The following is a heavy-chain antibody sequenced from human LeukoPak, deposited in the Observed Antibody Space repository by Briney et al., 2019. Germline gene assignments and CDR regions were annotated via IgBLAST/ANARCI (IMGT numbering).Heavy chain of an antibody. D-gene: IGHD3-10*01. CDR3: ARDHVLLQWFGEGGFDP. J-gene: IGHJ5*02. Sequence: GASVQVSCKASGYIFPDYYVHWVRQAPGQGREWMGWFNPDNGGTKSVQKFQGRVTMTGDTSMRTAYMELSRLTFDDTAVYYCARDHVLLQWFGEGGFDPWGEGTLVSVSS. CDR2: FNPDNGGT. CDR1: GYIFPDYY. V-gene: IGHV1-2*02.